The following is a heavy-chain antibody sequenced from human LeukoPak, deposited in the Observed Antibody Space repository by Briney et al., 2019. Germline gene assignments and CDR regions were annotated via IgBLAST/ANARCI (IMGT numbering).Heavy chain of an antibody. J-gene: IGHJ3*02. Sequence: GGSLRLSCAASGFTFSSYSMEWVRQAPGKGLEWVSHISSSWSTIYYADSVKGRFTISRDNGKNSLYLQMNSLRAEDTAVYYCARVLLERPGIDSFDIWGQGTTVTVSS. CDR2: ISSSWSTI. CDR1: GFTFSSYS. V-gene: IGHV3-48*01. D-gene: IGHD1-1*01. CDR3: ARVLLERPGIDSFDI.